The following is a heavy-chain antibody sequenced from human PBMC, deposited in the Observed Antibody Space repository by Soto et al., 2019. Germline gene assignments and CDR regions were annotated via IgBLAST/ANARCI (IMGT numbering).Heavy chain of an antibody. J-gene: IGHJ6*02. CDR3: AREASSSTPGYYGMDV. CDR2: INPNSGDT. CDR1: GYTFIAYY. Sequence: ASVKVSCKASGYTFIAYYMHWVRQAPGQGLEWMGWINPNSGDTKYAQRFQGWVTMTRDTSISTAYMELSRLRSDDTAVYYCAREASSSTPGYYGMDVWGQGTTVTVSS. D-gene: IGHD6-6*01. V-gene: IGHV1-2*04.